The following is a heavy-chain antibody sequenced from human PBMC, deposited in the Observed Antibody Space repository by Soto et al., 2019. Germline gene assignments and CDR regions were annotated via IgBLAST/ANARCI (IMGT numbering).Heavy chain of an antibody. D-gene: IGHD3-10*01. CDR2: IYYSGST. V-gene: IGHV4-30-4*01. CDR3: AQGKTSGYYYGMDV. CDR1: GGSISSGAYY. Sequence: SETLSLTCTVSGGSISSGAYYWSWIRQPPGKGLEGIGYIYYSGSTYYNPSLKSRVTISVDTSKNQFSLKLSPVTAAATAVYYCAQGKTSGYYYGMDVWGQGTTVTVSS. J-gene: IGHJ6*02.